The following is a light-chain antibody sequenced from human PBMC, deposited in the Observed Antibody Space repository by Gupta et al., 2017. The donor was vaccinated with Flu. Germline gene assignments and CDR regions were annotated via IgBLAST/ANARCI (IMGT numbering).Light chain of an antibody. CDR1: NSDVGGYNY. V-gene: IGLV2-14*01. J-gene: IGLJ2*01. Sequence: QSALTHPASVSGSPGQSITISCTGTNSDVGGYNYVSWYQQHPGKAPKLIIYEVNHRPFGVSSRFSGSKSANTASLTISGLQAEDEADYYCNSYTRSSTLVFGGGTKVTVL. CDR3: NSYTRSSTLV. CDR2: EVN.